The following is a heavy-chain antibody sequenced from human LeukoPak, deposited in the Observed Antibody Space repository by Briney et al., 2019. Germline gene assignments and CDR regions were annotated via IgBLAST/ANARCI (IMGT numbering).Heavy chain of an antibody. CDR3: ARGGGYCSGGSCPYYFDY. D-gene: IGHD2-15*01. CDR2: MNPNSGNT. CDR1: GYTFTSYD. J-gene: IGHJ4*02. Sequence: ASVKVSCKASGYTFTSYDINWVRQATGQGLEWMGWMNPNSGNTGYAQKFQGRVTMTRNISISTAYMELSSLRSEDTAVYYCARGGGYCSGGSCPYYFDYWGQGTLVTVSS. V-gene: IGHV1-8*01.